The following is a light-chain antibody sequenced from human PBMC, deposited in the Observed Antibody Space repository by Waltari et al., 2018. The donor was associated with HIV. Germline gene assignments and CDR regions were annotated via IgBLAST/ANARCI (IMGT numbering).Light chain of an antibody. Sequence: QSVLTQPPSVSGAPGQRVTISCTGSSSNIGAGYEVHWYQQLPGTGPKLLIYDINNRPCGVPDRFSGSKSGTSASLAITGLQAEDEADYYCQSYDSSLSGVLFGGGTKLTVL. J-gene: IGLJ2*01. CDR3: QSYDSSLSGVL. CDR1: SSNIGAGYE. V-gene: IGLV1-40*01. CDR2: DIN.